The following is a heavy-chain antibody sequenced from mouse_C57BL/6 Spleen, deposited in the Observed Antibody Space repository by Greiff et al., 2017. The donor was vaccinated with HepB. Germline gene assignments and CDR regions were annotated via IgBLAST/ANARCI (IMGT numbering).Heavy chain of an antibody. CDR3: ARRGSESSGFAY. D-gene: IGHD1-1*01. CDR1: GFTFSDYG. J-gene: IGHJ3*01. Sequence: EVKLVESGGGLVKPGGSLKLSCAASGFTFSDYGMHWVRQAPEKGLEWVAYISSGSSTIYYADTVKGRSTITRDNAKNTLFRQMTSLRSEETAMYYWARRGSESSGFAYWGQGTLVTVSA. V-gene: IGHV5-17*01. CDR2: ISSGSSTI.